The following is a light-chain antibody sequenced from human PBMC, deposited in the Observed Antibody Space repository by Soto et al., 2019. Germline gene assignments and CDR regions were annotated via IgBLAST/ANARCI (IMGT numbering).Light chain of an antibody. CDR3: LQDDAYPLT. V-gene: IGKV1-6*01. Sequence: AIQMTQSPSSLSASVGDRVTITCRASQDIRHDLGWYQQKPGKAPKLLIYSASTLHSGVPSRFSGTGSGTDFTLTISSLQPEDFATYYCLQDDAYPLTFGGGTKVEIK. CDR1: QDIRHD. CDR2: SAS. J-gene: IGKJ4*01.